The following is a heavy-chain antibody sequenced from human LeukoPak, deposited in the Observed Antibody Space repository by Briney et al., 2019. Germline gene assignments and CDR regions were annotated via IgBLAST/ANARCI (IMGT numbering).Heavy chain of an antibody. Sequence: PGGSLRLSCTASGFSFSSYNINWVRQAPGKGLEWVSYISRGSTTIYYADSLKGRFTISRDNAKNSLYLEMNSLRAEDTAVYYCAISSSYNYFGYWGQGTLVTVSS. V-gene: IGHV3-48*01. CDR1: GFSFSSYN. CDR2: ISRGSTTI. D-gene: IGHD2-15*01. CDR3: AISSSYNYFGY. J-gene: IGHJ4*02.